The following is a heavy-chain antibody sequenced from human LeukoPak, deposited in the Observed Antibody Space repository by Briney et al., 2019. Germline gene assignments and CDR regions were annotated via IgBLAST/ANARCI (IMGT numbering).Heavy chain of an antibody. J-gene: IGHJ1*01. D-gene: IGHD3-16*02. Sequence: SETLSLTCTVSGGSISSGGYYWSWIRQPPGKGLEWIGYIYHSGSTYYNPSLKSRVTISVDTSKNQFSLKLNSVTAADTAVYYCARAGYRYFQYWGQGSLVTVSS. CDR2: IYHSGST. CDR1: GGSISSGGYY. CDR3: ARAGYRYFQY. V-gene: IGHV4-30-2*05.